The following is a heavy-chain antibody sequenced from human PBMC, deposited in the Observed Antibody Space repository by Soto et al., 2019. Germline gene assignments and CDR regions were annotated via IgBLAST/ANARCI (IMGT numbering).Heavy chain of an antibody. D-gene: IGHD2-2*01. CDR1: GFTFSSYA. J-gene: IGHJ4*02. V-gene: IGHV3-23*01. CDR3: AKAIGDIVVVPAAIRFDY. CDR2: ISGSGGST. Sequence: GGSLRLSCAASGFTFSSYAMSWVRQAPGKGLEWVSAISGSGGSTYYADTVKGRFTISRDNSKNTLYLQMNSLRAEDTAVYYCAKAIGDIVVVPAAIRFDYWGQGTLVTVSS.